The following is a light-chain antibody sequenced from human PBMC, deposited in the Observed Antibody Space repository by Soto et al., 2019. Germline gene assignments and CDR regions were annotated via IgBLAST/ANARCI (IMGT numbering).Light chain of an antibody. Sequence: EIVLTQSPGTLSLSPGERATLSCRASQSVSSSYLAWYQQKPGQAPRLLICGASSRATGIPDRFSGRGSGTDFTLTISRLEPEDFAVYYCQQYGSSPLTFGGGTKVDIK. J-gene: IGKJ4*01. CDR1: QSVSSSY. V-gene: IGKV3-20*01. CDR3: QQYGSSPLT. CDR2: GAS.